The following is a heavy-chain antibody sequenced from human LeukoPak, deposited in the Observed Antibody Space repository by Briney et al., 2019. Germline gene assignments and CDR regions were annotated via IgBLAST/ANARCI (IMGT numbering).Heavy chain of an antibody. CDR2: NNFAGRG. V-gene: IGHV4-4*07. D-gene: IGHD5-18*01. Sequence: PSETLSLTCTVSGGSIHTYNWMWIRQPAGKGLEFIGRNNFAGRGYYNPSLKSRVTISVDSPSNQFSLKLSSVTAADTAVYYCARDPLYSRFDYWGQGTLVTVSS. CDR3: ARDPLYSRFDY. CDR1: GGSIHTYN. J-gene: IGHJ4*02.